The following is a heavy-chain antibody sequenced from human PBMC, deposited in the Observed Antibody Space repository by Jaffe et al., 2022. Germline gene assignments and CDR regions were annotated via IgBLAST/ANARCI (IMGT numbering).Heavy chain of an antibody. CDR3: AKDIYSLDFWSGYRPGVAFDI. Sequence: EVQLVESGGGLVQPGRSLRLSCAASGFTFDDYAMHWVRQAPGKGLEWVSGISWNSGSIGYADSVKGRFTISRDNAKNSLYLQMNSLRAEDTALYYCAKDIYSLDFWSGYRPGVAFDIWGQGTMVTVSS. V-gene: IGHV3-9*01. D-gene: IGHD3-3*01. J-gene: IGHJ3*02. CDR1: GFTFDDYA. CDR2: ISWNSGSI.